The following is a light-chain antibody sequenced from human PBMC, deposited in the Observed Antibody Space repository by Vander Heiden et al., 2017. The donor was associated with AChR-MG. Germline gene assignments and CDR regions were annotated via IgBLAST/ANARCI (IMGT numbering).Light chain of an antibody. V-gene: IGKV4-1*01. Sequence: DIVMTQSPDSLAVSLGERATFNCKSSQSILYSSNNKNYLAWYQQKPGQPPKLLIYWASTRESGVPDRFSGSGSRTDFTLTISSLQAEDVAVYYCQQYYGNPLTFGGGTKVEIK. CDR2: WAS. CDR1: QSILYSSNNKNY. J-gene: IGKJ4*01. CDR3: QQYYGNPLT.